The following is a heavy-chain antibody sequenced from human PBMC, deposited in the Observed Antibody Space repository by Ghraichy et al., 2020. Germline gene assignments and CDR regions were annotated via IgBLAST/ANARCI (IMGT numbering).Heavy chain of an antibody. CDR3: ARDNIALVTVSAASLFDS. V-gene: IGHV4-34*01. CDR2: IDHTGST. J-gene: IGHJ4*02. Sequence: SETLSLTCAVYGGSFSGYFWSWIRQPPGKGLEWIGDIDHTGSTNYNPSLRSRVSISLDRSKNQLSLKVTSVTAADTAVYFCARDNIALVTVSAASLFDSWCQGTLVTVSS. D-gene: IGHD2-2*01. CDR1: GGSFSGYF.